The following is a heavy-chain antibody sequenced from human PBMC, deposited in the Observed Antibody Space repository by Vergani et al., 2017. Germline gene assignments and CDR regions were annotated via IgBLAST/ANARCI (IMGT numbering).Heavy chain of an antibody. CDR1: GFTFSNAW. V-gene: IGHV3-15*01. CDR3: ARLHYYDSSGYLAFDI. CDR2: IKSKTDGGTT. J-gene: IGHJ3*02. D-gene: IGHD3-22*01. Sequence: EVQLVESGGGLVKPGGSLRLSCAASGFTFSNAWMSWVRQAPGKGLEWVGRIKSKTDGGTTDYAAPVKGRFTISRDDSKNTLYLQMNSLKTEDTAVYYCARLHYYDSSGYLAFDIWGQGTMVTVSS.